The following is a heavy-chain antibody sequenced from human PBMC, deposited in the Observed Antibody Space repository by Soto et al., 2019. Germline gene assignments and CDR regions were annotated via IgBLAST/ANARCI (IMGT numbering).Heavy chain of an antibody. CDR1: GGSIRSSSYY. J-gene: IGHJ5*02. D-gene: IGHD2-2*01. V-gene: IGHV4-39*01. Sequence: ESRSASCTVSGGSIRSSSYYWGWIRQPPGKGLEWIGSIYYSWSTYYNPSLKSRVTISVDTSKNQFSLKLSSVTAADTAVYYCARHEVPGYCTSTSCPIIGENWFDPWGQGTLVTVSS. CDR2: IYYSWST. CDR3: ARHEVPGYCTSTSCPIIGENWFDP.